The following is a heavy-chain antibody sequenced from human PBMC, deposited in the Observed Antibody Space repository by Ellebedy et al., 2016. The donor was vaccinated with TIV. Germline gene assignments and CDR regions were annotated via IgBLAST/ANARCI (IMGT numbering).Heavy chain of an antibody. V-gene: IGHV1-46*01. Sequence: ASVKVSCKASGYTFTSYYMHWVRQAPGQGLEWMGIINPSGGSTSYAQKFQGRVTMTRDTSTSTVYMELSSLRSEDTAVYYCARVDRTWRITTYLDYWGQGTLVTVSS. J-gene: IGHJ4*02. CDR2: INPSGGST. D-gene: IGHD3-3*01. CDR3: ARVDRTWRITTYLDY. CDR1: GYTFTSYY.